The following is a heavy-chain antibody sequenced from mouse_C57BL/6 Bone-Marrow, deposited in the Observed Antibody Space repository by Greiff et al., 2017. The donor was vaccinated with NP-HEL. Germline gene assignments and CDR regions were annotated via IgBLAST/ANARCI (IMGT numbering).Heavy chain of an antibody. J-gene: IGHJ1*03. V-gene: IGHV1-50*01. CDR1: GYTFTSYW. CDR2: IDPSDSYT. Sequence: QVQLQQPGAELVKPGASVKLSCKASGYTFTSYWMQWVKQRPGQGLEWIGEIDPSDSYTNYKQKFKGKATLTVDTSSSTAYMQLSSLTSEDSAVYYCARHYYGSSLWYFDVWGTGTTVTVSS. CDR3: ARHYYGSSLWYFDV. D-gene: IGHD1-1*01.